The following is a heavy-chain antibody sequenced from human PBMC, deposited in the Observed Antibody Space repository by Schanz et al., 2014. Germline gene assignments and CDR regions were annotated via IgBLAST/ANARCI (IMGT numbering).Heavy chain of an antibody. D-gene: IGHD3-16*01. J-gene: IGHJ4*02. V-gene: IGHV1-8*01. CDR2: INSKTGNT. Sequence: QVQLVQSGAEVKKPGASVRVSCKASGYSFTTYDVNWVRQATGQGLEWMGWINSKTGNTGYAQRLHGRVAMTKKTSITTAYLEVSSRTSGDTAVYYCTKGRTFGRWGQGTLVTVSS. CDR1: GYSFTTYD. CDR3: TKGRTFGR.